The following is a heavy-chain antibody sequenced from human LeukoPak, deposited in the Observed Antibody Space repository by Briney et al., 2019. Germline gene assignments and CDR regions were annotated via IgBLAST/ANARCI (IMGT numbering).Heavy chain of an antibody. CDR2: ISWNSGSI. CDR1: GFTFDNYA. D-gene: IGHD3-3*01. Sequence: LRLSCAASGFTFDNYAMHWVRQAPGKGLEWVSGISWNSGSIGYADSVKGRFTISRDNAKNSLYLQMNSLRAEDTALYYCAKAYDFWSGHFDYWGQGTLVTVSS. J-gene: IGHJ4*02. V-gene: IGHV3-9*01. CDR3: AKAYDFWSGHFDY.